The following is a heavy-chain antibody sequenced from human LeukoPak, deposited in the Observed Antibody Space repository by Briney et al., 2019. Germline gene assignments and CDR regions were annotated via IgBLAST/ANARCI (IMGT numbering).Heavy chain of an antibody. Sequence: GASVKVSCKASGYTFTGYYIHWVRQTPGQGLEWMGWINPNSGGTNYAQKFQGRVTMTRDTSISTAYMELSRLRSDDTAVYYCARDQVWFDPWGQGTLVTVSS. CDR2: INPNSGGT. CDR1: GYTFTGYY. V-gene: IGHV1-2*02. CDR3: ARDQVWFDP. J-gene: IGHJ5*02.